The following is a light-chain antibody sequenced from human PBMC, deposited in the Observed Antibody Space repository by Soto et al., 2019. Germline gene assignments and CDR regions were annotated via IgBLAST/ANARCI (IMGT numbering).Light chain of an antibody. CDR2: AAS. J-gene: IGKJ2*01. CDR3: QQSSFTGYT. V-gene: IGKV1-39*01. Sequence: DIQMTQSPSSLSASVGDRVTITCRASQNIRTSLNWYQQRPGKAPQLLIYAASSLQSGVSSRFSGSGSGTNFTLTVISLQPEDFAIYYCQQSSFTGYTCGQGTKLDMK. CDR1: QNIRTS.